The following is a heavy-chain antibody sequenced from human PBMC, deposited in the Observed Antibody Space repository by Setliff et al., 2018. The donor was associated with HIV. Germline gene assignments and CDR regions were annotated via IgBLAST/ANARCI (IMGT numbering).Heavy chain of an antibody. CDR3: ARGTGSYGSDY. Sequence: SETLSLTCTVSGNSINSGGYYWSWIRHRPGKGLEWIGRIWTSGSTNYNPSLKSRVTISVDTSKNQFSLKLSSVTAADTAVYYCARGTGSYGSDYWGQGTLVTVSS. D-gene: IGHD5-18*01. CDR2: IWTSGST. J-gene: IGHJ4*02. V-gene: IGHV4-61*02. CDR1: GNSINSGGYY.